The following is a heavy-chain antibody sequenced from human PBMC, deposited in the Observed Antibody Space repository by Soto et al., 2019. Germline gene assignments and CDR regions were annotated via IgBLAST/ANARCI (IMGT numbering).Heavy chain of an antibody. CDR3: AKDRSQFLKWLLSGPPYMDV. J-gene: IGHJ6*03. Sequence: PGGSLRLSCAASGFSFHTYGMHWVRQAPGKGLEWVAVISYDGNNKYYTDSVKGRFTISRDNSKNTLYLQMNSLRGEDTAVFYCAKDRSQFLKWLLSGPPYMDVWGKGTAVTVSS. CDR2: ISYDGNNK. D-gene: IGHD3-3*01. V-gene: IGHV3-30*18. CDR1: GFSFHTYG.